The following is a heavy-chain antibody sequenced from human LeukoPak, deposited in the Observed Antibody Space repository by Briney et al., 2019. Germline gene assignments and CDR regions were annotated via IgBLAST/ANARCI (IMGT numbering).Heavy chain of an antibody. Sequence: ASVKVSCKXSGYTFTGYYMHWVRQAPGQGLEWMGRINPNSGGTNYAQKFQGRVTMTRDTSISTAYMELSRLRSDDTAVYYCAKGGYDSSGYYYYWGQGTLVTVSS. CDR2: INPNSGGT. J-gene: IGHJ4*02. V-gene: IGHV1-2*06. D-gene: IGHD3-22*01. CDR1: GYTFTGYY. CDR3: AKGGYDSSGYYYY.